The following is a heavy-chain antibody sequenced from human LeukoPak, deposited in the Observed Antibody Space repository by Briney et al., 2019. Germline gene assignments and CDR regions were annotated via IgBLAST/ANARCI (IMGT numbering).Heavy chain of an antibody. V-gene: IGHV3-7*01. CDR1: GFTFSNYW. D-gene: IGHD2-15*01. J-gene: IGHJ4*02. CDR2: IYPDGRHS. CDR3: ASSRHTPWGFDY. Sequence: QSGGSLRLSCAASGFTFSNYWMHWVRQAPGKGLEWVSRIYPDGRHSYYADSVKGRFTISRDNAKNSLYLQMKSLRAEDTAVYYCASSRHTPWGFDYWGQGTLVTVST.